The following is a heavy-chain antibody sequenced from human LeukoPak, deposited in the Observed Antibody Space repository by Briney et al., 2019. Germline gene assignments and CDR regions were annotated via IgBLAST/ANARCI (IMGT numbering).Heavy chain of an antibody. D-gene: IGHD6-13*01. CDR3: ARDRTIAAAGTPDY. J-gene: IGHJ4*02. CDR2: ISAYNGNT. CDR1: GYTFTSYG. V-gene: IGHV1-18*01. Sequence: ASVKVSCKASGYTFTSYGISWVRQAPGQGLEWMGWISAYNGNTNYAQKLQGRVTMTTDTSTSTAYMELRSLRSDDTAVYYCARDRTIAAAGTPDYWRQGTLVTVSS.